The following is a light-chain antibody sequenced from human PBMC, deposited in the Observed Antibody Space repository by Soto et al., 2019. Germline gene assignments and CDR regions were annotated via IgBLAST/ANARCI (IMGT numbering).Light chain of an antibody. J-gene: IGKJ5*01. CDR1: QSVSSN. V-gene: IGKV3-15*01. CDR2: GAS. CDR3: QQYNNWRPVT. Sequence: ETVMTQSPATLSVSPGERATLSCRASQSVSSNVAWYQQKPGQAPRLLIYGASTRATGIPDRCSGSGSGTEFTLTISSLQSEDFAVYYCQQYNNWRPVTFGQGTRLEIK.